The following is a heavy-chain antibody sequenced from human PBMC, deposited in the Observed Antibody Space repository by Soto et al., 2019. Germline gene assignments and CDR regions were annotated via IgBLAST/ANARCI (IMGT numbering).Heavy chain of an antibody. CDR1: GFTFSDHY. Sequence: PGGSLRLSCAASGFTFSDHYMDWVRQAPGKGLEWVGRIRNRRNSYTTDYAASVRGRFTISRDDSKNLLYLQMNSLKTEDTAVYHCARSAVSTTPYYSDYWGQGTLVTVSS. CDR2: IRNRRNSYTT. V-gene: IGHV3-72*01. CDR3: ARSAVSTTPYYSDY. D-gene: IGHD1-1*01. J-gene: IGHJ4*02.